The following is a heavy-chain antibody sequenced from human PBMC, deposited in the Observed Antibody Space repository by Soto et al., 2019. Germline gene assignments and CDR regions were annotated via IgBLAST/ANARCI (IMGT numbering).Heavy chain of an antibody. J-gene: IGHJ4*02. CDR3: ATESRSMVRGVIHDY. V-gene: IGHV1-69*02. D-gene: IGHD3-10*01. CDR2: IIPILGIA. CDR1: GGTFSSYT. Sequence: QVQLVQSGAEVKKPGSSVKVSCTASGGTFSSYTISWVRQAPGQGLEWMGRIIPILGIANYAQKFQGRVTITADKSTSTAYMELSSLRYEDTAVYYCATESRSMVRGVIHDYWGQGTLVTVSS.